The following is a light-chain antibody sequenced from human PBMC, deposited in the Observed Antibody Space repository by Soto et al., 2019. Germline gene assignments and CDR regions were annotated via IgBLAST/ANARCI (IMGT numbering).Light chain of an antibody. V-gene: IGKV3-20*01. J-gene: IGKJ1*01. CDR3: QQYGSSPVT. CDR2: GAS. CDR1: QSVSSSY. Sequence: EIVLTQSPGTLSLSPGERATLSCRASQSVSSSYLAWYQQKPGQAPRLLIYGASSRATGIPDRFSGSGSGTDFTLTISRLEPEDFAVYSCQQYGSSPVTFGQGNKVEIK.